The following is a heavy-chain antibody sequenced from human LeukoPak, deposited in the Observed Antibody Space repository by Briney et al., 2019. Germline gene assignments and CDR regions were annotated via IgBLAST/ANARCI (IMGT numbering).Heavy chain of an antibody. J-gene: IGHJ4*02. CDR2: FDPEDGET. D-gene: IGHD2-15*01. CDR3: ATTPRYCSGGSCYYFDY. CDR1: GCTLTELS. V-gene: IGHV1-24*01. Sequence: ASVKVSCKVSGCTLTELSMHWVRQAPGKGLEWMGGFDPEDGETIYAQKFQGRVTMTEDTSTDTAYMELSSLRPEDTAVYYCATTPRYCSGGSCYYFDYWGQGTLVTVSS.